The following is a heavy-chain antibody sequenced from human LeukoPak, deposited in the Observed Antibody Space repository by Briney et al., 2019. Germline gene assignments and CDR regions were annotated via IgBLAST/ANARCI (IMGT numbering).Heavy chain of an antibody. CDR1: GGSISGHY. Sequence: SETLSLTCTVSGGSISGHYRSWIRQPPGKGLEWIGYIYYSGSTNYNPSLKSRVTISVDTSKNQFSLKLSSVTAADTAVYYCARGGAATFDYWGQGTLVTVSS. J-gene: IGHJ4*02. CDR3: ARGGAATFDY. CDR2: IYYSGST. V-gene: IGHV4-59*11. D-gene: IGHD4/OR15-4a*01.